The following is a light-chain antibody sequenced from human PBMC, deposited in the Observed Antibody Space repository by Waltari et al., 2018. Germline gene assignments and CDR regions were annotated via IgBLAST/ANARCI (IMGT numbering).Light chain of an antibody. CDR1: KSISFW. V-gene: IGKV1-5*03. J-gene: IGKJ2*01. Sequence: DVQMPQSPSSLSSSVGDRVPIPCRFSKSISFWVAWYQQKPGKVPKLLISKASILESGVPSRFSSSGSWTEVTLTISSLQPDDFATYYCQQYNTFSSATFGQGTKLEI. CDR2: KAS. CDR3: QQYNTFSSAT.